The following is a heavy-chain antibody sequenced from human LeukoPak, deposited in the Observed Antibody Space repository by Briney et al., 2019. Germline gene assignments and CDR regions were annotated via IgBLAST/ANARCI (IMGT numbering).Heavy chain of an antibody. CDR2: FSYTGST. CDR1: GGSISSGEYY. V-gene: IGHV4-30-4*01. Sequence: SETLSLTCTVSGGSISSGEYYWSWIRQPPGKGLEWIGYFSYTGSTYYNPSLKSRVSITVDTSKNQFSLTLMSVTAADTAVYHCARALNENSYAFDSWGQGTLVSVSS. CDR3: ARALNENSYAFDS. D-gene: IGHD5-18*01. J-gene: IGHJ4*02.